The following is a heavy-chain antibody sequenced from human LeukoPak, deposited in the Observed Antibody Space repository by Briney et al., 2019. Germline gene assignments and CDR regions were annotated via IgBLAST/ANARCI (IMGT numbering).Heavy chain of an antibody. J-gene: IGHJ6*03. CDR2: ISSSGSTI. Sequence: GGSLRLSCAASGFTFSNCEMNWVRQAPGKGLEWVSYISSSGSTIFYADSVKGRFTISRDNAKNSLYLQMISLRAEDTAVYYCARDSPLYCSSTSCHRHKRYYSFYMDVWGKGTTVTISS. CDR3: ARDSPLYCSSTSCHRHKRYYSFYMDV. CDR1: GFTFSNCE. V-gene: IGHV3-48*03. D-gene: IGHD2-2*01.